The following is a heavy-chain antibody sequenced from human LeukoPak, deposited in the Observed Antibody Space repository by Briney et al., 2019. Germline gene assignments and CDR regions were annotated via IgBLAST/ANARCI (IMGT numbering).Heavy chain of an antibody. V-gene: IGHV4-30-2*01. D-gene: IGHD6-13*01. CDR1: GGSISSGGYS. CDR2: IYHSGST. CDR3: ARLYSSSWADY. J-gene: IGHJ4*02. Sequence: PSETLSLTCAVSGGSISSGGYSWSWIRQAPGKGLEWIGYIYHSGSTYYNPSLKSRVTISVDRSKNQFSLKLSSVTAADTAVYYCARLYSSSWADYWGQGTLVTVSS.